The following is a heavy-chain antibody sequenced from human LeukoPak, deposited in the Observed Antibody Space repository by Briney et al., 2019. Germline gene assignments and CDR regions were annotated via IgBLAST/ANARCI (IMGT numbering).Heavy chain of an antibody. V-gene: IGHV3-23*01. D-gene: IGHD6-19*01. J-gene: IGHJ4*02. CDR1: GFTFSSYA. CDR3: AKAYSGWEYYFDY. Sequence: GASLRLSCAASGFTFSSYAMSWVRQAPGKGLEWVSAISGSGGSTYYADSVKGRFTISRDNSKNTLYLQMNSLGAEDTAVYYCAKAYSGWEYYFDYWGQGTLVTVSS. CDR2: ISGSGGST.